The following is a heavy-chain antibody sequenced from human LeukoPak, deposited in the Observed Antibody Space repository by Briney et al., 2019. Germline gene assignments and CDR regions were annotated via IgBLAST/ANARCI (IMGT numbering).Heavy chain of an antibody. CDR2: ISYDGSNK. CDR3: ARDFGNDYYKFDY. Sequence: GRSLRLSCAASGFTFSSYAMHWVRQAPGKGLEWVAVISYDGSNKYYADSVKGRFTISRDDSKNTLYLEMNSLRAEDTAVYYCARDFGNDYYKFDYWGQGTLVTVSS. V-gene: IGHV3-30*07. D-gene: IGHD2-21*02. J-gene: IGHJ4*02. CDR1: GFTFSSYA.